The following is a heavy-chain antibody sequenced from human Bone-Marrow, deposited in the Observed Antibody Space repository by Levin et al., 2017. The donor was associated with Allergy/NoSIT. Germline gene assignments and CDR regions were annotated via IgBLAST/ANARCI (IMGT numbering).Heavy chain of an antibody. CDR1: GFTFGSYP. CDR2: IWFDGSNE. V-gene: IGHV3-33*01. J-gene: IGHJ2*01. Sequence: HAGGSLRLSCRASGFTFGSYPMHWVRQAPGKGLEWVALIWFDGSNEYYADSVKGRFTISRDNSNNTLSLQMTNVRADDTAVYYCARGNCDGGYCYSIGWHFDLWGRGTLVTVSS. D-gene: IGHD2-15*01. CDR3: ARGNCDGGYCYSIGWHFDL.